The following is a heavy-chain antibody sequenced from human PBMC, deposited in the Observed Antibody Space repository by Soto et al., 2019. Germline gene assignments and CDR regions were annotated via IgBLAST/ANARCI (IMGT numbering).Heavy chain of an antibody. CDR1: GFTFSGYA. Sequence: PGGSLRLSCAASGFTFSGYAMSWVRQAPGKGLEWISAVSGSGGSTYYADSVKGRFTISRDNSKDTLYLQMNNLRAEDTAVYYCAKPPDYNWNDYWGQGTLVTVSS. D-gene: IGHD1-20*01. V-gene: IGHV3-23*01. CDR2: VSGSGGST. J-gene: IGHJ4*02. CDR3: AKPPDYNWNDY.